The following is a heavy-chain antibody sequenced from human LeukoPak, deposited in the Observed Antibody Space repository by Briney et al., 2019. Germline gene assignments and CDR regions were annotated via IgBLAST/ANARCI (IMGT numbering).Heavy chain of an antibody. D-gene: IGHD1-26*01. CDR1: GGSTSSYY. Sequence: SETLSLTCTVSGGSTSSYYWSWIRQPPGKGLEWIGDIYYSGSTNYNPSLKSRVTISVDTSKNQFSLRLSSVTAADTAVYYSTRLASGSYGPLTPFDYWGQGTLVTVSS. J-gene: IGHJ4*02. CDR3: TRLASGSYGPLTPFDY. CDR2: IYYSGST. V-gene: IGHV4-59*08.